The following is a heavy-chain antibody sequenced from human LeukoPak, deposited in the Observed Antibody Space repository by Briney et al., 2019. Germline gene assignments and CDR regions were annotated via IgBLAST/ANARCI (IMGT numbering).Heavy chain of an antibody. J-gene: IGHJ5*02. CDR2: ISAYNGNT. V-gene: IGHV1-18*01. CDR1: GYTFTGYG. CDR3: ARGDYDFWSGVNWFDP. Sequence: ASVKVSCKASGYTFTGYGCSWVGQAPGQGLDGMGWISAYNGNTNYAQKLQGRVTMTTDTSTSTAYMELRSLRSDDTAVYYCARGDYDFWSGVNWFDPWGQGTLVTVSS. D-gene: IGHD3-3*01.